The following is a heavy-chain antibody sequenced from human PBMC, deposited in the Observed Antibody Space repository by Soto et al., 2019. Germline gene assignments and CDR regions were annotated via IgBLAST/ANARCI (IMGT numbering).Heavy chain of an antibody. J-gene: IGHJ4*02. Sequence: ASVKVSCKASGYTFTSYDINWVRQATGQGLEWMGWMNPNSGNTGYAQKFQGRVTMIRNTSISTAYMELSSLRSEDTAVYYCARASLAVATIGLDYWGQGTLVTVSS. D-gene: IGHD5-12*01. CDR3: ARASLAVATIGLDY. CDR1: GYTFTSYD. V-gene: IGHV1-8*01. CDR2: MNPNSGNT.